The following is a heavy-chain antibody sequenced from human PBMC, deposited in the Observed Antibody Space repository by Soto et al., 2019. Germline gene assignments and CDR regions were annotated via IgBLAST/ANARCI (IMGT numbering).Heavy chain of an antibody. J-gene: IGHJ4*02. V-gene: IGHV3-23*01. CDR3: AKGISPYLLETFDDY. CDR1: GFTFSSYA. D-gene: IGHD2-15*01. CDR2: ISGSGGST. Sequence: GSLRLSCAASGFTFSSYAMSGVRQAPGKGLEWVSAISGSGGSTYYADSVKGRFTISRDNSKNTLYLQMNSLRAEDTAVYYCAKGISPYLLETFDDYWGQGTLVTVSS.